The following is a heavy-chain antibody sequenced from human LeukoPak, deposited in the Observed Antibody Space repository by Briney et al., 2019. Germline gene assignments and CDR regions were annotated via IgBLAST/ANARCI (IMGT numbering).Heavy chain of an antibody. Sequence: ASVKVSCKASGYTFTSYAMNWVRQAPGQGLEWMGWINTNTGNPTYAQGFTGRFVFSLDTSVSTAYLQISSLKAEDTAVYYCARRGSTFGRRDLDYWGQGTLVTVSS. CDR1: GYTFTSYA. CDR3: ARRGSTFGRRDLDY. J-gene: IGHJ4*02. V-gene: IGHV7-4-1*02. CDR2: INTNTGNP. D-gene: IGHD3-10*01.